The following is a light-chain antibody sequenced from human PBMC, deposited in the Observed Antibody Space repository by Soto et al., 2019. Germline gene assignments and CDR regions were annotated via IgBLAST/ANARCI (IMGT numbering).Light chain of an antibody. CDR1: QSFSSSY. V-gene: IGKV3-20*01. J-gene: IGKJ1*01. Sequence: EIVLTQSPGTLSLSPGERATLSCRASQSFSSSYLAWYRQIPGQAPSLLMYGASSRATGIPERFSGTGSGTDFTLTISRLEPEDFAVYYCQQYGSSPRTFGQGTKVDI. CDR3: QQYGSSPRT. CDR2: GAS.